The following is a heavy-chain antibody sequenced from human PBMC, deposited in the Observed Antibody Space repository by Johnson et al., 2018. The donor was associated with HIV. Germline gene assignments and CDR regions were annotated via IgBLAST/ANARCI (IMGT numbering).Heavy chain of an antibody. J-gene: IGHJ3*02. D-gene: IGHD6-13*01. CDR2: ISYDGINK. V-gene: IGHV3-30-3*01. Sequence: QVQLVESGGGVVQPGRYLRLSCAASGFTFSSYAMHWVRQPPGKGLEWVAVISYDGINKYYADSVKGRFTISRDNSKNTLYLQMNSLRAEDTAVYYCARGEWFYSSSTSAFDIWGQGTMVTVSS. CDR1: GFTFSSYA. CDR3: ARGEWFYSSSTSAFDI.